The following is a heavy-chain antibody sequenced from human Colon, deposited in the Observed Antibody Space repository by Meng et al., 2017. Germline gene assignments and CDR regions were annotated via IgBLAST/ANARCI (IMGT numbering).Heavy chain of an antibody. D-gene: IGHD2-2*01. CDR3: ARTAMLDS. J-gene: IGHJ5*01. V-gene: IGHV1-8*01. CDR2: MNPNNGNT. Sequence: QVQLVQSGAEVRKPGASVKVTCKASGYTFTISDIDWVRQATGRGLEWLGWMNPNNGNTGSAQKFQGRVSMTRDTSIGTAYMELSGLTSEDTAVYYCARTAMLDSWGQGTLVTVSS. CDR1: GYTFTISD.